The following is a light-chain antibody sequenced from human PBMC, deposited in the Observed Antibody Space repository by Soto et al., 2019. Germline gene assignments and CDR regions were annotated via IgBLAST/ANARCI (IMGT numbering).Light chain of an antibody. CDR1: TLGSKY. CDR2: QDK. V-gene: IGLV3-1*01. CDR3: QTWDNSAYV. Sequence: SYELTQPPSVSVSPGHTASITCSGDTLGSKYTSWYQQKPGQPPILVIFQDKKRPSGIPERFSGSSSGNTATLIISGTQPLDEADYYCQTWDNSAYVFGPGTKLTVL. J-gene: IGLJ1*01.